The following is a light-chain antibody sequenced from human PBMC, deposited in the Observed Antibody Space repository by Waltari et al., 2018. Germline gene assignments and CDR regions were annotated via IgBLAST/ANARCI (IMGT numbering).Light chain of an antibody. Sequence: SLSASIGDRVTFTCRASQSISSWLAWYQQKPGKAPKLLISKASTLESGVPSRFSGSGSGTEFTLTISSLQPDDFATYYCQQYTSFSLTFGGGTTVEIK. V-gene: IGKV1-5*03. J-gene: IGKJ4*01. CDR3: QQYTSFSLT. CDR1: QSISSW. CDR2: KAS.